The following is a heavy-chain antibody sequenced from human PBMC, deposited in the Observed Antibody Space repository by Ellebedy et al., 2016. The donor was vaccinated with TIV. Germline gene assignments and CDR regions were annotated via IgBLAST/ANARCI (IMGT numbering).Heavy chain of an antibody. Sequence: GGSLRLSCVASGFIVSRNYMSWVRQAPGRGLEWVSILYSGGSTYYADSVKGRFTISRDNSKNTLYLQMNSLRAEDTAVYYCSRDGGRGGGNDFWGQGTLVIVSS. J-gene: IGHJ4*02. CDR2: LYSGGST. V-gene: IGHV3-53*01. CDR1: GFIVSRNY. D-gene: IGHD3-16*01. CDR3: SRDGGRGGGNDF.